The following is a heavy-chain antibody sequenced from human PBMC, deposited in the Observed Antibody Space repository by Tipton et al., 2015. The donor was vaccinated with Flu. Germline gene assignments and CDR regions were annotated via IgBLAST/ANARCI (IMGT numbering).Heavy chain of an antibody. Sequence: TLSLTCTVSGGSISSSSYYWGWIRQPPGKGLEWIGSIYYSGSTYYNPSLKSRVTISVDTSKNQFSLKLSSVTAADTAVYYCARPLGYCSSTSCPDRDHNWFDPWGQGTLVTVSS. CDR3: ARPLGYCSSTSCPDRDHNWFDP. CDR2: IYYSGST. D-gene: IGHD2-2*01. CDR1: GGSISSSSYY. J-gene: IGHJ5*02. V-gene: IGHV4-39*01.